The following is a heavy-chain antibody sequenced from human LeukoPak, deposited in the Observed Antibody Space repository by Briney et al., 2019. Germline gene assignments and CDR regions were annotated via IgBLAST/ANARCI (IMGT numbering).Heavy chain of an antibody. CDR1: GYTFSYYD. Sequence: GASVTVSCKASGYTFSYYDINWVRQAPGQGLEWMGSVSPNSGDAVYAQKFQGRVAMTRSTSTSTAYMELTSLRSDDTAVYYCATIDFRSGYYMFGGGGNWGQGTLLIVSS. D-gene: IGHD3-3*01. J-gene: IGHJ4*02. CDR2: VSPNSGDA. V-gene: IGHV1-8*01. CDR3: ATIDFRSGYYMFGGGGN.